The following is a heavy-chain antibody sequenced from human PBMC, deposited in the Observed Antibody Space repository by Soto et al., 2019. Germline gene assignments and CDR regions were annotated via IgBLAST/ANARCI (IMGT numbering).Heavy chain of an antibody. CDR1: GFTFSSYA. V-gene: IGHV3-23*01. Sequence: EVQLLESGGGLVQPGGSLRLSCAASGFTFSSYAMSWVRQAPGKGLEWVSAISGSGGSTYYADSVKGRFTISRDNSKNXLXXQMNSLRAEDTAVYYCAKDGGLGPQIVVVPAALEGWGQGTLVTVSS. J-gene: IGHJ4*02. CDR3: AKDGGLGPQIVVVPAALEG. D-gene: IGHD2-2*01. CDR2: ISGSGGST.